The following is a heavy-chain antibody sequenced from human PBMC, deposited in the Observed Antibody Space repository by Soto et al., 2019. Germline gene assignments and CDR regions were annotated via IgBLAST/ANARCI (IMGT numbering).Heavy chain of an antibody. CDR2: ISVYNGKT. Sequence: QVQLVQSGAEVKKPGASVKVSCKASGYTFTSFGITWVRQAPGQGLEWMGWISVYNGKTNYAQKLQGRVTVTRDTATNTANMELRSLRSDDTAVYYCAKDDYGKNDGDSLEMWGQGTMVTVSS. CDR1: GYTFTSFG. V-gene: IGHV1-18*01. CDR3: AKDDYGKNDGDSLEM. D-gene: IGHD4-17*01. J-gene: IGHJ3*02.